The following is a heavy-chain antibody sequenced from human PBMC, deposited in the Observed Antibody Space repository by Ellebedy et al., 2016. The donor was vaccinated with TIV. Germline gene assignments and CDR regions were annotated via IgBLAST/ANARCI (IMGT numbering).Heavy chain of an antibody. D-gene: IGHD5-24*01. CDR3: ARDLGWLQLDN. CDR2: IKEDGSQK. V-gene: IGHV3-7*03. J-gene: IGHJ4*02. CDR1: GFSLGSYW. Sequence: GESLKISCAASGFSLGSYWLSWVRQAPGKGLQWLTNIKEDGSQKYYVDSVKGRFTISRDNAQNSRYLQMNSLRAEDTAVYFCARDLGWLQLDNWGQGTLVTVSS.